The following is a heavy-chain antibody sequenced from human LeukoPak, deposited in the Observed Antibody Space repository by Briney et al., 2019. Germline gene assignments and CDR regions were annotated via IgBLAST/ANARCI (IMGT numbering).Heavy chain of an antibody. CDR3: AKDCYDILTGQPDY. CDR2: IRYDGSNK. V-gene: IGHV3-30*02. D-gene: IGHD3-9*01. CDR1: GFTFSSYG. J-gene: IGHJ4*02. Sequence: GGSLRLSCAASGFTFSSYGMHWVRQAPGKGLEWVAFIRYDGSNKYYADSVKGRFTISRDNSKNTLYLQMNSLRAEDTAVYYCAKDCYDILTGQPDYWGQGTLVTVSS.